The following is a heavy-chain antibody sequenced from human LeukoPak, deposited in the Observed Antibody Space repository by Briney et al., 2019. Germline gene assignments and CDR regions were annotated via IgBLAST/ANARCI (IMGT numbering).Heavy chain of an antibody. CDR1: GYTFTGYY. Sequence: ASVKVSCKASGYTFTGYYMHWVRQAPGQGLEWMGWINPNSGGTNYAQKFQGRVTMTRDTSISTAYMELSRLRSDDTAVYYCARAGDLGDYENYFDYWGQGTLVTVSS. CDR2: INPNSGGT. CDR3: ARAGDLGDYENYFDY. V-gene: IGHV1-2*02. J-gene: IGHJ4*02. D-gene: IGHD4-17*01.